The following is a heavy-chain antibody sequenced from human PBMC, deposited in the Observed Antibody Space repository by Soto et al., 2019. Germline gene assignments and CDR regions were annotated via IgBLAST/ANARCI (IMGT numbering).Heavy chain of an antibody. CDR1: GFTFDTYG. Sequence: QVQLVESGGGVVQPGRSLRLSCTASGFTFDTYGMHWVRQAPGKGLEWVAVIWYDGRNKYYADSVKGRFTISRDSSTNTLYLQMNSLRAEDTAVYSCAREDRASGWYVAMDVWGQGTTVTVSS. CDR2: IWYDGRNK. CDR3: AREDRASGWYVAMDV. J-gene: IGHJ6*02. D-gene: IGHD6-19*01. V-gene: IGHV3-33*01.